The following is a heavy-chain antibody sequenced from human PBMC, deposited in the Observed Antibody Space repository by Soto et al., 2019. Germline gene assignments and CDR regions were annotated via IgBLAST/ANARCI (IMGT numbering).Heavy chain of an antibody. CDR2: IWYDGSNK. D-gene: IGHD2-2*01. J-gene: IGHJ6*03. V-gene: IGHV3-33*01. CDR3: ARDRDIVVVPAAMTEHYMDV. Sequence: GGSLRLSCAASGFTFSSYGMHWVRQAPGKGLEWVAVIWYDGSNKYYADSVKGRFTISRDNSKNTLYLAMNSLRAEDTAVYYCARDRDIVVVPAAMTEHYMDVWGKGTTVTVSS. CDR1: GFTFSSYG.